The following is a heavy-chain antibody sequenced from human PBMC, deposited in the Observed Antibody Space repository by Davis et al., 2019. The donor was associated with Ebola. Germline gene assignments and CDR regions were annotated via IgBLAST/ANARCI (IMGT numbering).Heavy chain of an antibody. Sequence: PSETLSLTCTVAGGSISSRSYYWAWIRQPPGRGLEWIGSLFSSGNTYYNPSLKSRGTISVDRSKNQFSLNLTSVTAADTAIYYCARQGVGLSNDYYFDKWGQGTLVTVSS. CDR1: GGSISSRSYY. V-gene: IGHV4-39*01. J-gene: IGHJ4*02. CDR2: LFSSGNT. CDR3: ARQGVGLSNDYYFDK. D-gene: IGHD1-1*01.